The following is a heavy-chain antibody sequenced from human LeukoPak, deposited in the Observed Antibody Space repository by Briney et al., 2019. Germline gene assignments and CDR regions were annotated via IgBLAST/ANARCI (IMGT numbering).Heavy chain of an antibody. J-gene: IGHJ4*02. D-gene: IGHD3-10*01. Sequence: GGSLRLSCAASGFTFSSYAMSWVRQAPGKGLEWVSAISGSGGSTYYADSVKGRFTISRDNSKNTLYLQMNSLRAEDTAVYYCAKALGAMVRGVIITRHDYWGQGTLVTVSS. V-gene: IGHV3-23*01. CDR2: ISGSGGST. CDR3: AKALGAMVRGVIITRHDY. CDR1: GFTFSSYA.